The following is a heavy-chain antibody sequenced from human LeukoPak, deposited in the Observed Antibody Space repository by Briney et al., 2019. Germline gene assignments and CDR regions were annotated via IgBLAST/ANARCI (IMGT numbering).Heavy chain of an antibody. J-gene: IGHJ1*01. CDR3: ARGTVTSRH. V-gene: IGHV3-30-3*01. Sequence: PGRSLRLSCAASGFTFSSYAMHWVRQAPGKGLEWVAVISYDGSNKYYADSVKGRFTISRDNAKNSLYLQMNSLRAEDTAVYYCARGTVTSRHWGQGTLVTVSS. CDR1: GFTFSSYA. D-gene: IGHD4-17*01. CDR2: ISYDGSNK.